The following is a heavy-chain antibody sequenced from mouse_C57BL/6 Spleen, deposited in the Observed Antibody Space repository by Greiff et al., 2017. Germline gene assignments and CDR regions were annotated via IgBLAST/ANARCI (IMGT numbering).Heavy chain of an antibody. CDR3: ARAGVDYDYFDY. J-gene: IGHJ2*01. Sequence: QVQLQQPGAELVKPGASVKLSCKASGYTFTSYCMHWVKQRPGQGLEWIGMIHPNSGSTNYNEKFKSKATLTVDKSSSTAYMQLSSLTSEDSAVYCCARAGVDYDYFDYWGQGTTLTVSS. V-gene: IGHV1-64*01. D-gene: IGHD2-13*01. CDR2: IHPNSGST. CDR1: GYTFTSYC.